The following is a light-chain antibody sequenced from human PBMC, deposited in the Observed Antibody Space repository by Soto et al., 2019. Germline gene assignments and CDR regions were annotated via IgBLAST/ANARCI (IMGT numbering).Light chain of an antibody. CDR1: QSLSKTY. V-gene: IGKV3-20*01. CDR3: QQYVSPPWT. Sequence: EIVLTQSPGTLSLSPGERATLSCRASQSLSKTYLAWYQKKPGQAPRLLIDGASSRATGTPDRFSGSGSGTDFTLTISRLEPEDFAVYYCQQYVSPPWTFGQGTKVDI. J-gene: IGKJ1*01. CDR2: GAS.